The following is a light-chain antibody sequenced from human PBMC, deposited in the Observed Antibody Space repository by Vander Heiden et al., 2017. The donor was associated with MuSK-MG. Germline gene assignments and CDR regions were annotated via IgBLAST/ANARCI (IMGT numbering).Light chain of an antibody. J-gene: IGKJ4*02. V-gene: IGKV3-15*01. Sequence: EIVMTQSPATLSASPRERATISCRASQSGSSSLAWYQQNPGQAPRLRSYGASTRDTGIPARFSGSGSGTEFTLTISSLQSEDFAVYYCQQENNWPTEFGGGTKVEIK. CDR3: QQENNWPTE. CDR1: QSGSSS. CDR2: GAS.